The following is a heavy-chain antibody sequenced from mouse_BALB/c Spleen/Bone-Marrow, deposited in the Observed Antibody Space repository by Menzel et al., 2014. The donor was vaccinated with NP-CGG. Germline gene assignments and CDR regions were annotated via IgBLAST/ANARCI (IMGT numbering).Heavy chain of an antibody. D-gene: IGHD2-10*01. CDR1: GFTFSSYG. CDR3: ARSQAYYGNYFGY. CDR2: INSNGGST. Sequence: EVQGVESGGGLVQPGGSLKLSCAASGFTFSSYGMSWVRQTPDRRLELVATINSNGGSTYYPDSVKGRFTISRDNAKTTLYLQMSSLKSEDTAMYYCARSQAYYGNYFGYWGQGTTLTVSS. J-gene: IGHJ2*01. V-gene: IGHV5-6-3*01.